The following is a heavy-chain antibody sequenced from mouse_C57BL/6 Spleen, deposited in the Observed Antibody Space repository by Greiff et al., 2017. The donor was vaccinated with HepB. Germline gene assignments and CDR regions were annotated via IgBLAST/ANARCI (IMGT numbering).Heavy chain of an antibody. J-gene: IGHJ2*01. V-gene: IGHV1-69*01. CDR1: GYTFTSYW. Sequence: VQLQQPGAELVMPGASVKLSCKASGYTFTSYWMHWVKQRPGQGLEWIGEIDPSDSYTNYNQKFKGKSTLTVDKSSSPAYMQLSSLTSEDSAVYYWARAGKPSYDYDYWGQGTTLTVSS. CDR3: ARAGKPSYDYDY. D-gene: IGHD2-4*01. CDR2: IDPSDSYT.